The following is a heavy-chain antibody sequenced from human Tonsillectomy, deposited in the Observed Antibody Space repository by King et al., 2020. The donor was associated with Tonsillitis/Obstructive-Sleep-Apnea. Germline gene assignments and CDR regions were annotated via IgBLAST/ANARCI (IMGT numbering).Heavy chain of an antibody. Sequence: VQLQESGPGLVKPSETLSLTCTVSGGSISSYYWSWIRQPPGKGLEWIGYIYYSGSTNYNPSLKSRVTISVDTSKNQFSLKLSSATAADTAVYYCARLQTASGWYIPAGAFDIWGQGTMVTVSS. V-gene: IGHV4-59*08. CDR3: ARLQTASGWYIPAGAFDI. D-gene: IGHD6-19*01. CDR1: GGSISSYY. J-gene: IGHJ3*02. CDR2: IYYSGST.